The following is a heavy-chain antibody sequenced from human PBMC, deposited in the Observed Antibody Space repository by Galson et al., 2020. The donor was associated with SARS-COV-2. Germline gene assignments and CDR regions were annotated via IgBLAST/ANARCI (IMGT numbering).Heavy chain of an antibody. CDR3: AKDQGNDYGDQLDY. CDR1: GFTFGRYA. CDR2: VTAAGGGT. J-gene: IGHJ4*02. V-gene: IGHV3-23*01. Sequence: GGSLRLSCAASGFTFGRYAMSWVRQAPGKGLEWVSSVTAAGGGTYHAASVQGRFTISRDNSKNTLYLQMNSLRVEDTALYYCAKDQGNDYGDQLDYWGQGTLVFVSS. D-gene: IGHD4-17*01.